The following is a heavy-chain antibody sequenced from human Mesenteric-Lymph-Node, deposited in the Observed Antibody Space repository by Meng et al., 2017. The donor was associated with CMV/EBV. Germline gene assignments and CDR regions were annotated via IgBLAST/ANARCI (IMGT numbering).Heavy chain of an antibody. CDR3: VGGIAAAGSRWFDP. CDR1: GGTFSSYT. CDR2: IIPILGIA. J-gene: IGHJ5*02. Sequence: QVQLVQSGGEVKKPGSSVKVSCKDSGGTFSSYTISWVRQAPGQGLEWMGRIIPILGIANYAQKYRGRVTITADKSTSTAYMELSSLGAEDTAVYYCVGGIAAAGSRWFDPWGQGTLVTVSS. V-gene: IGHV1-69*02. D-gene: IGHD6-13*01.